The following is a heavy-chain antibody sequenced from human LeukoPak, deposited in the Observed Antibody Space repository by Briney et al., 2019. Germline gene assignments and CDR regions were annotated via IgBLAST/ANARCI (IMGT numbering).Heavy chain of an antibody. J-gene: IGHJ5*02. CDR2: INHSGST. CDR3: ATPPLRYSNSPRENWFDP. Sequence: PSETLSLTCTVSGGSISSSSYYWSWIRQPPGKGLEWIGEINHSGSTNYNPSLKSRVTISVDTSKNQFSLKLSSVTAADTAVYYCATPPLRYSNSPRENWFDPWGQGTLVTVSS. V-gene: IGHV4-39*01. CDR1: GGSISSSSYY. D-gene: IGHD4-4*01.